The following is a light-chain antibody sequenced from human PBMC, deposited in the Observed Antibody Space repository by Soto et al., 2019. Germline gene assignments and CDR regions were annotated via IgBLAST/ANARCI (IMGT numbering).Light chain of an antibody. Sequence: ELVLTQSPGTLSLSPGERATLSCRASQSVSSTYLAWYQQKPGQAPRLLIYGASSRATGIPDRFSGSGSGTDFALTISRLEPEDFAVYYCQQYGSSPSSTFGQGTKVDIK. CDR1: QSVSSTY. CDR3: QQYGSSPSST. CDR2: GAS. J-gene: IGKJ1*01. V-gene: IGKV3-20*01.